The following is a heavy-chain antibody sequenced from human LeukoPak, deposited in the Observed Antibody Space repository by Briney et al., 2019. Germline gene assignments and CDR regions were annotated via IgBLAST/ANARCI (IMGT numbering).Heavy chain of an antibody. Sequence: GESLKISCKGSRYSFTNYWISWVRQMPGKGLEWMGRIDPSDSYTNYSPSFQGHVTISADKSISTAYLQWSSLKASDTAMYYCARQGGGKFDPWGQGTLVTVSS. V-gene: IGHV5-10-1*01. J-gene: IGHJ5*02. CDR1: RYSFTNYW. CDR2: IDPSDSYT. CDR3: ARQGGGKFDP. D-gene: IGHD3-16*01.